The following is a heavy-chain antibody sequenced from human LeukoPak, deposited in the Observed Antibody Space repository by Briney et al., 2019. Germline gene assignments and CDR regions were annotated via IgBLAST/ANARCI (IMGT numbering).Heavy chain of an antibody. D-gene: IGHD4-17*01. J-gene: IGHJ3*02. CDR3: ARPKPDYGDYVHAFDI. CDR1: GFTFSNAW. Sequence: GGSLRLSCAASGFTFSNAWMSWVRQAPGKGLEWVSSISSSSSYTYYADSVKGRFTISRDNAKNSLYLQMNSLRAEDTAVYYCARPKPDYGDYVHAFDIWGQGTMVTVSS. CDR2: ISSSSSYT. V-gene: IGHV3-21*01.